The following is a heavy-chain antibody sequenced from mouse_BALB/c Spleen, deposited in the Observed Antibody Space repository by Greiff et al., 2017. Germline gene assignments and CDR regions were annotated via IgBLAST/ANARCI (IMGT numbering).Heavy chain of an antibody. J-gene: IGHJ4*01. D-gene: IGHD2-3*01. CDR2: IWAGGST. V-gene: IGHV2-9*02. Sequence: QVQLKESGPGLVAPSQSLSITCTVSGFSLTSYGVHWVRQPPGKGLEWLGVIWAGGSTNYNSALMSRLSISKDNSKSQVFLKMNSLQTDDTAMYYWARDGRWLLGQGYYAMDYWGQGTSVTVSS. CDR1: GFSLTSYG. CDR3: ARDGRWLLGQGYYAMDY.